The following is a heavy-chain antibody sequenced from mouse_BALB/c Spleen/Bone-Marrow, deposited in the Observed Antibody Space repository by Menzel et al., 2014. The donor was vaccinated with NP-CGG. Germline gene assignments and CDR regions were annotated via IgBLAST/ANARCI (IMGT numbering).Heavy chain of an antibody. CDR2: INSGDSN. CDR1: GFTFSSYA. V-gene: IGHV5-6-5*01. CDR3: ARSTMITTGNYFDY. Sequence: DVQLVESGGGLVKPGGSLKLSCAASGFTFSSYAMSWVRQTPEKRLEWVASINSGDSNYYPDSVKGRFTISRDNARNILYLQVSSLRSEDTAMYYCARSTMITTGNYFDYWGQGTTLTVSS. J-gene: IGHJ2*01. D-gene: IGHD2-4*01.